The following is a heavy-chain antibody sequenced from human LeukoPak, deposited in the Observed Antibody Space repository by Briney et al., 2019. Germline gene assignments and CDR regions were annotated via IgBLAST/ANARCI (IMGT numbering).Heavy chain of an antibody. D-gene: IGHD6-19*01. CDR1: GGSISSYY. J-gene: IGHJ4*02. V-gene: IGHV4-59*01. Sequence: SETLSLTCTVSGGSISSYYWSWIRQPPGKGLEWIGYIYYSGSTNYNPSLKSRVTISVDTSKNQFSLKLSSVTAADRAVYYCARESSSGFYFHYWGQGALVTVSS. CDR2: IYYSGST. CDR3: ARESSSGFYFHY.